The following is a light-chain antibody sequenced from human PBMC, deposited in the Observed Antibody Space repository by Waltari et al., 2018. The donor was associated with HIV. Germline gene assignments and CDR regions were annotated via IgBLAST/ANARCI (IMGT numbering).Light chain of an antibody. CDR2: GST. CDR1: YD. J-gene: IGLJ3*02. CDR3: QSYDSSLSSVL. Sequence: YDVHWYQHLPASAPKLLIFGSTNRPFGVPDRFSGSKSDTSASLAITALQAEDEADYYCQSYDSSLSSVLFGGGTKLTVL. V-gene: IGLV1-40*01.